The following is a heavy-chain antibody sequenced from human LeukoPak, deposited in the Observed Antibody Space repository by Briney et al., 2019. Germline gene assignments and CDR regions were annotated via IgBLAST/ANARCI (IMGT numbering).Heavy chain of an antibody. CDR3: SRRDCSQSSCRYWYFDP. J-gene: IGHJ2*01. D-gene: IGHD6-13*01. V-gene: IGHV4-39*07. Sequence: KASETLSLTCTVSGGSIISGGSYWGWIRQPPGRGLEWIGSIYYSGITYYSPSLRGRVTISVNPSQNQFSLKLSSVTAADTAVYFCSRRDCSQSSCRYWYFDPWGRGTLLSVSS. CDR2: IYYSGIT. CDR1: GGSIISGGSY.